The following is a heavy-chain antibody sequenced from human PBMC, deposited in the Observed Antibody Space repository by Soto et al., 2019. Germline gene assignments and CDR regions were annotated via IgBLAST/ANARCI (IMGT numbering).Heavy chain of an antibody. CDR2: ILPMLDIT. Sequence: QVQLAQSGAEVKKPGSSVKVSCKASGGTFSTYTVVWVRQAPGQGLEWVGRILPMLDITNSAQSFQGRVTMTADKSTNTAYLELTRLRSEDTAVYFCSLGTWSAETFDIWGRGTMVTVSS. CDR1: GGTFSTYT. V-gene: IGHV1-69*02. D-gene: IGHD3-3*01. CDR3: SLGTWSAETFDI. J-gene: IGHJ3*02.